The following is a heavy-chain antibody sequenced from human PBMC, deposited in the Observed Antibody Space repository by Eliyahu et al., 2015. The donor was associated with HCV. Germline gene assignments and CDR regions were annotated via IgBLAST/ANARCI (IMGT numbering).Heavy chain of an antibody. V-gene: IGHV4-59*01. Sequence: QVQLQESGPGLVKPSETLSLTCTVSGXXIXTXYWXWIRQPPGKGLXWIAYIYYSGSTNYHPPLKSRVTISLDTSKNQFSLKLSSVTAADTAVYYCASGGGGIAVAGTGGWFDPWGQGTLVTVSS. CDR3: ASGGGGIAVAGTGGWFDP. CDR2: IYYSGST. D-gene: IGHD6-19*01. J-gene: IGHJ5*02. CDR1: GXXIXTXY.